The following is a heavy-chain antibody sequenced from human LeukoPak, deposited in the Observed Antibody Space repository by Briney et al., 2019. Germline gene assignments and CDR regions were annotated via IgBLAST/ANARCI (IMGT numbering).Heavy chain of an antibody. J-gene: IGHJ4*02. CDR3: TTDDPVNRS. V-gene: IGHV3-15*01. Sequence: PGGSLRLSCAASGFTFKNAWMSWVRQAPGKGLEWVGRIKSKGNGGTTDYAAPVKGRFTISRDDSKNTLSLQMNSLKTEDTAMYYCTTDDPVNRSWGQGTLVTVSS. D-gene: IGHD2/OR15-2a*01. CDR2: IKSKGNGGTT. CDR1: GFTFKNAW.